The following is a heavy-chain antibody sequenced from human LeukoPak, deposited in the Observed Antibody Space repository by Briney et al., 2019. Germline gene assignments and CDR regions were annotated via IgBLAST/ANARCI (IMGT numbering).Heavy chain of an antibody. V-gene: IGHV1-2*02. Sequence: ASVKVSCKAFGFNFIDYTIHWVRPAPGQGLECVGWIHPDSGGTTYAQEFQGRVTMTRDTSISTAYMELSRLRSDDTAVYYCVSGSSSDFWGQGTLVTVSS. D-gene: IGHD3-3*01. CDR2: IHPDSGGT. J-gene: IGHJ4*02. CDR3: VSGSSSDF. CDR1: GFNFIDYT.